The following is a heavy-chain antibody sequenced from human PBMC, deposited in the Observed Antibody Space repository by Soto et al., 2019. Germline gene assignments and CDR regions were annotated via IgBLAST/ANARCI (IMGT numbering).Heavy chain of an antibody. CDR1: GFTFSSYW. D-gene: IGHD3-10*01. CDR2: IKQDGSEK. V-gene: IGHV3-7*01. J-gene: IGHJ6*02. CDR3: ARKRGSLKNYYYGMDV. Sequence: GGSLRLSCAASGFTFSSYWMSWVRQAPGKGLEWVANIKQDGSEKYYVDSVKGRFTISRDNAKNSLYLQMNSLRAEDTAVYYCARKRGSLKNYYYGMDVWGQGTTVTVSS.